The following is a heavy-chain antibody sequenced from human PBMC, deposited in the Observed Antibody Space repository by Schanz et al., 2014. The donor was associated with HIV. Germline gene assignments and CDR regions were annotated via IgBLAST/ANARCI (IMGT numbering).Heavy chain of an antibody. CDR2: MWYDESHK. Sequence: QVQLVESGGGVVQPGRSLRLSCTASGFTFSSSGMHWVRQAPGKGLEWVAAMWYDESHKGYADSVKGRFTISRDNSKNTLYLEMNSLRPEDTAVYYCARDQGGLRPTAFDYWGQGALVTVSS. V-gene: IGHV3-33*01. D-gene: IGHD3-16*01. CDR3: ARDQGGLRPTAFDY. CDR1: GFTFSSSG. J-gene: IGHJ4*02.